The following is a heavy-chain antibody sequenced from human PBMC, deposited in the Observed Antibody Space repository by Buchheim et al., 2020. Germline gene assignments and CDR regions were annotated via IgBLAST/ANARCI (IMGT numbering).Heavy chain of an antibody. CDR1: GGSFSGYY. J-gene: IGHJ5*02. CDR2: INHSGST. V-gene: IGHV4-34*01. Sequence: QVQLQQWGAGLLKPSETLSLTCAVYGGSFSGYYWSWIRQPPGKGLEWIGEINHSGSTNYNPSLKSRVTISVDTSKNQFSLKLSFVTAADRAVYYGARVLGAVVVPATLGSTRNWFDPWGQGTL. CDR3: ARVLGAVVVPATLGSTRNWFDP. D-gene: IGHD2-2*01.